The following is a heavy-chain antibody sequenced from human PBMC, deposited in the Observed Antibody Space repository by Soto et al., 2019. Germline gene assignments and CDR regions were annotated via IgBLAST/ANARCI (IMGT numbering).Heavy chain of an antibody. CDR1: GYSFTSYW. J-gene: IGHJ6*02. CDR3: ARQDVVVVAATPIYYGMDV. V-gene: IGHV5-51*01. Sequence: LGESLKISCKGSGYSFTSYWIGWVRQMPGKGLEWMGIIYPGDSDTRYSPSFQGQVTISADKSISTAYLQWSSLKASDTAMYYCARQDVVVVAATPIYYGMDVWGQGTTVTVSS. D-gene: IGHD2-15*01. CDR2: IYPGDSDT.